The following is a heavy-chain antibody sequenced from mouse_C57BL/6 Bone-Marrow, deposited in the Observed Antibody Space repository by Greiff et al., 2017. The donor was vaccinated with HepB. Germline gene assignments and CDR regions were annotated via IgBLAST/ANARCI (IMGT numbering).Heavy chain of an antibody. D-gene: IGHD1-1*01. CDR1: GFTFSSYA. CDR2: ISDGGSYT. J-gene: IGHJ3*01. CDR3: ARDYGSSGGFAY. V-gene: IGHV5-4*01. Sequence: DVKLVESGGGLVKPGGSLKLSCAASGFTFSSYAMSWVRQTPEKRLEWVATISDGGSYTYYPDNVKGRFTISRDNAKNNLYLQMSHLKSEDTAMYYCARDYGSSGGFAYWGQGTLVSVSA.